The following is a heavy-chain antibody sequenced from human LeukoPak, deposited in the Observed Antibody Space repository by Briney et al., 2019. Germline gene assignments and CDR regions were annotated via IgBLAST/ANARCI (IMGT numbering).Heavy chain of an antibody. CDR2: IYYSGST. J-gene: IGHJ4*02. D-gene: IGHD4-11*01. V-gene: IGHV4-59*08. CDR3: ARYDSNDSGSFDY. CDR1: GGSISSYY. Sequence: SETLSLTCTVSGGSISSYYWSWIRQPPGKGLEWIGYIYYSGSTNYNPSLKSRVTISVDTSKNQFSLKLSSVTAADTAVYYCARYDSNDSGSFDYWGQGTLVTVSS.